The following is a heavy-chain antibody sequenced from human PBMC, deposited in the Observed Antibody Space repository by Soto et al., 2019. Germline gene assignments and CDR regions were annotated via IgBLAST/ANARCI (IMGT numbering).Heavy chain of an antibody. Sequence: ASVKVSCKASGYTFTSYYMHWVRQAPGQGLEWMGIINPSGGSTSYAQKFQGRVTMTRDTTTSTVYMELSSLRSEDTAVYYGAQGTAPYGMDVWGQGTTVTVSS. CDR2: INPSGGST. D-gene: IGHD6-13*01. CDR1: GYTFTSYY. CDR3: AQGTAPYGMDV. J-gene: IGHJ6*02. V-gene: IGHV1-46*01.